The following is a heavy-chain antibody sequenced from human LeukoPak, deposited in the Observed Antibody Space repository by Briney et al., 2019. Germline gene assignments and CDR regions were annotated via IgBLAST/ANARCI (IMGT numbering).Heavy chain of an antibody. V-gene: IGHV4-34*01. CDR2: INHSGST. D-gene: IGHD3-22*01. CDR1: GGSFSGYY. CDR3: ARVTRDYESSGYTGPNDY. J-gene: IGHJ4*02. Sequence: SETLSLTCAVYGGSFSGYYWSWIRQPPGKGLEWIGEINHSGSTNYNPSLKSRVTISVDTSKNQFSLKLSSVTAADTAVYYCARVTRDYESSGYTGPNDYWGQGTLVTVSS.